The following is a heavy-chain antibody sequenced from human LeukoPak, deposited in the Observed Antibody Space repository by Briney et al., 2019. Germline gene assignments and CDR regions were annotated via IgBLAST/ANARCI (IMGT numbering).Heavy chain of an antibody. CDR3: ARHQGLAWSGYYMGY. V-gene: IGHV4-39*01. J-gene: IGHJ4*02. CDR2: IYHSGST. Sequence: SETLSLTCTVSGGSISSSGHYWGWIRQPPGEGLEWVGSIYHSGSTYYNPSLKSRVTISADTSKNQFSLKLSSVTAADTAGYYCARHQGLAWSGYYMGYWGQGSPVTVSS. CDR1: GGSISSSGHY. D-gene: IGHD3-3*01.